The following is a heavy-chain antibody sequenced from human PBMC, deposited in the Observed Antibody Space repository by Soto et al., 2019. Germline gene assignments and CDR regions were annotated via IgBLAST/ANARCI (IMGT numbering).Heavy chain of an antibody. CDR3: ARDCPGSSTTCYGNEWFDS. CDR2: ISSSRSTI. Sequence: VQLVESGGGLVQPGGSLRLSCAASGFTFSSYSMNWVRQAPGKGLEWVSYISSSRSTIYYADSVKGRFTISRDNAKNSLYLQMNSRRAEDTAVYYCARDCPGSSTTCYGNEWFDSWGQGTLVTVSS. V-gene: IGHV3-48*01. CDR1: GFTFSSYS. D-gene: IGHD2-2*01. J-gene: IGHJ5*01.